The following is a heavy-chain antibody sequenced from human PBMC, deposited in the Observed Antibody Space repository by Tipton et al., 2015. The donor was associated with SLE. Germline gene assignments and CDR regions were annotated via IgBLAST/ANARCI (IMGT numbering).Heavy chain of an antibody. D-gene: IGHD3-10*01. V-gene: IGHV4-59*01. CDR3: ARHLGVIVAFEV. CDR2: FYFSGSS. Sequence: TLSLTCSVSGVSISTYYWSWIRQSPGKGLEWIGFFYFSGSSRYNPFLKSRVAISADTSNNQFSLELRSVTAADTAVYYCARHLGVIVAFEVWGQGTVLTVSS. CDR1: GVSISTYY. J-gene: IGHJ3*01.